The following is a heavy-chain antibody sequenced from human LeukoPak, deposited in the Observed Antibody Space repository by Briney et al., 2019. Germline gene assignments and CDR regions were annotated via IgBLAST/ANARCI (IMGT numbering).Heavy chain of an antibody. CDR1: GFTFSSYW. CDR3: ARDRGYTQDY. V-gene: IGHV3-74*01. Sequence: TGGSLRLSCAASGFTFSSYWMHWVRKAPGKGLGWVSRINSDGSSTSYADSVKGRFTISRDNAKNTLYLQVNSLRAEDTAVYYCARDRGYTQDYWGQGTLVTVSS. D-gene: IGHD5-12*01. CDR2: INSDGSST. J-gene: IGHJ4*02.